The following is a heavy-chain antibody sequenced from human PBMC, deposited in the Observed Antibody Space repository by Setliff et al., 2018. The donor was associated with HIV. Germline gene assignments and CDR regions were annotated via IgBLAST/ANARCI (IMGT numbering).Heavy chain of an antibody. CDR3: AKGYNADWYFFDY. CDR1: GFTVSSNY. Sequence: GGSLRLSCEASGFTVSSNYMSWVRQAPGKGLEWVSVIYSGGSTYYADSVKGRFTISRDNSKNTLFLQVSSLRADDTAVYYCAKGYNADWYFFDYWGQGTLVTVSS. CDR2: IYSGGST. V-gene: IGHV3-53*01. J-gene: IGHJ4*02. D-gene: IGHD1-20*01.